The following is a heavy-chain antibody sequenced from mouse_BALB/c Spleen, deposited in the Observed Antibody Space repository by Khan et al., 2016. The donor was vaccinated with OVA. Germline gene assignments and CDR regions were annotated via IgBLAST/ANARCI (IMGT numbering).Heavy chain of an antibody. CDR1: GYTFTSYW. CDR2: INPSNGRT. D-gene: IGHD2-14*01. CDR3: ARITFYRYYAGYRGIDY. V-gene: IGHV1S81*02. J-gene: IGHJ4*01. Sequence: QVQLQQPGAELVKPGASVKLSCKASGYTFTSYWMHWVKQRPGQGLEWIGEINPSNGRTNYNEKFKSKATLTVDKSSSTAYLQLSSLTSEDSAVYDCARITFYRYYAGYRGIDYWGQGTSVTVSS.